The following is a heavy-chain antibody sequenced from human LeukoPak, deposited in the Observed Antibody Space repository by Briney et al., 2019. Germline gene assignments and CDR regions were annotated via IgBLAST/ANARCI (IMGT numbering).Heavy chain of an antibody. CDR3: ARWGTGSGDY. CDR1: GFTFSSYG. CDR2: ISYDGSNK. J-gene: IGHJ4*02. Sequence: GRSLRLSCAASGFTFSSYGMHWVRQAPGKGLEWVAVISYDGSNKYYADSVKGRFTISRDNSKNTLYLQMNSLRAEDTAVYYCARWGTGSGDYWGQGTLVTVSS. V-gene: IGHV3-30*03. D-gene: IGHD3-16*01.